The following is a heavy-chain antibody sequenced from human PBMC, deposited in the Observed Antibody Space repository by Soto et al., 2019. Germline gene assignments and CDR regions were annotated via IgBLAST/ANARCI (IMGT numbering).Heavy chain of an antibody. CDR1: SYGITSYG. Sequence: VSCKTSSYGITSYGKHLVRRVLLQKNKCLGWISAYDGYTTYAKILQGRVFMTKDTSTKTAYMELRSLRSDDTATYFCARGGYYDTSGSRNYHYYGMNVWGQGTTVTVS. CDR3: ARGGYYDTSGSRNYHYYGMNV. V-gene: IGHV1-18*01. D-gene: IGHD3-9*01. CDR2: ISAYDGYT. J-gene: IGHJ6*02.